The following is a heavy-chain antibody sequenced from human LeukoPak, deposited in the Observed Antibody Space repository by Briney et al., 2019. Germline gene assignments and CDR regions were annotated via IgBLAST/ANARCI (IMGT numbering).Heavy chain of an antibody. CDR2: IYFSGT. D-gene: IGHD3-22*01. J-gene: IGHJ3*02. Sequence: PSETLSLTCTVSGGSSSDTSYYWAWIRQPPGKGLGWIGSIYFSGTKSNPSLKSRITISGDASKKQFSLKCSSVTAADTAVYYCASPSKLVISRGGFDMWGQGTMVTVS. CDR3: ASPSKLVISRGGFDM. CDR1: GGSSSDTSYY. V-gene: IGHV4-39*01.